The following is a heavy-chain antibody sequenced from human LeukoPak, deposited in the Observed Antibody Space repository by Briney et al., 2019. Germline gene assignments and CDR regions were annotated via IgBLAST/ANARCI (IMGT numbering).Heavy chain of an antibody. CDR1: GGSITNTNY. J-gene: IGHJ4*02. CDR3: AREGGPYRPLDY. Sequence: KSSETLSLTCGVSGGSITNTNYWTWVRQPPEKGLEWIGEVNLQGSTNYNPSLMGRVAISVDTSENHISLQLTSVTAADTAVYYCAREGGPYRPLDYSGQGTLVTVSS. CDR2: VNLQGST. V-gene: IGHV4-4*02.